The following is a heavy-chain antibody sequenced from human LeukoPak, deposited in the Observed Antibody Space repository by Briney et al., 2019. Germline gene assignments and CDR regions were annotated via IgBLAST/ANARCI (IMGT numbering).Heavy chain of an antibody. CDR3: ARTYYDILTGYNPYFDY. D-gene: IGHD3-9*01. Sequence: PGGSLRLSCAASGFTFSRYGMHWVRQAPGKGLEWVSFTRFDGKNKYYADSVKGRFTISKDNAKNFLYLQMNSLRAEDTAVYYCARTYYDILTGYNPYFDYWGQGILVTVSS. V-gene: IGHV3-30*02. CDR1: GFTFSRYG. CDR2: TRFDGKNK. J-gene: IGHJ4*02.